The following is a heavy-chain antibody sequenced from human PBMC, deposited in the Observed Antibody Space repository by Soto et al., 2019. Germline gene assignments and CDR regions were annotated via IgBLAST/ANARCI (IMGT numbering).Heavy chain of an antibody. V-gene: IGHV3-23*01. CDR1: GFTFGSYA. D-gene: IGHD2-15*01. Sequence: LRLSCAASGFTFGSYAMSWVRQAPGKGLEWVSTISGSGGSTYYADSVKGRFTISRDTSKNTLYLQMNSLRAEDTAVYYCARDRCSGGSCYSFDYWGQGTLVTVSS. J-gene: IGHJ4*02. CDR2: ISGSGGST. CDR3: ARDRCSGGSCYSFDY.